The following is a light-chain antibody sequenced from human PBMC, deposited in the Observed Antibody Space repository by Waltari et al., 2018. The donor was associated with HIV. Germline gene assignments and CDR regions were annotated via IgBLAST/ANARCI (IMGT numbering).Light chain of an antibody. Sequence: QSVLTQPPSASGTPGQRVTISCSGSSSNIGSNYVSWYQQLPGTTPKHLIYRNNQRPSGVPDRFSGAKSGTSASLAISGLLSEDEADYYCAAWDDSLSGWVFGGGTKLTVL. CDR2: RNN. V-gene: IGLV1-47*01. CDR1: SSNIGSNY. CDR3: AAWDDSLSGWV. J-gene: IGLJ3*02.